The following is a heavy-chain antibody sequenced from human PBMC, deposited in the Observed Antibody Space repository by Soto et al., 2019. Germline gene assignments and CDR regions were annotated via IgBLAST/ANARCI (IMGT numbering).Heavy chain of an antibody. D-gene: IGHD2-21*01. CDR3: ARRPPDSRGYYYYYVMAV. CDR1: GYSFTSYW. Sequence: GESLKISCKGSGYSFTSYWIDWVRQMPGKGLEWMGRIDPSDSYTNYSPSFQGHVTISADKSISTAYLQWSSLKASDTAMYYCARRPPDSRGYYYYYVMAVWGQGTTVPVSS. V-gene: IGHV5-10-1*01. CDR2: IDPSDSYT. J-gene: IGHJ6*02.